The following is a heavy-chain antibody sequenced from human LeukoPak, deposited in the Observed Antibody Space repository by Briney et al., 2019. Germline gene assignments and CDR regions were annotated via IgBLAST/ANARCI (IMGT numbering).Heavy chain of an antibody. V-gene: IGHV3-21*01. D-gene: IGHD3-9*01. CDR3: ARDPLRYLRVGHYDY. J-gene: IGHJ4*02. Sequence: GGSLRLSCAASGFTFSNSAMNWVRKVPGKGLEWVSSFDYDSSHIYYAASVRGRFTISRDNARNSVYLQMNSLRVEDTAVYYCARDPLRYLRVGHYDYWGQGTLVAVSS. CDR1: GFTFSNSA. CDR2: FDYDSSHI.